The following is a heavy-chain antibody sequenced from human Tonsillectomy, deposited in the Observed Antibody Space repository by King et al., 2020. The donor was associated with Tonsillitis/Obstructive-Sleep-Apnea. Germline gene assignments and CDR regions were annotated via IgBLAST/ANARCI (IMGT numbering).Heavy chain of an antibody. CDR1: GGSISNGAYY. CDR3: ARDGDGLGNKDNLFDP. Sequence: VQLQESGPGLIKPSQTLSLTCTVSGGSISNGAYYWSWIRHRPGKVLEWIGYSYSSGTTSYNPSRKSRVSISIDTSKHRFSLSLTSVTAADTAISYCARDGDGLGNKDNLFDPGGQGTLVTVSA. D-gene: IGHD6-19*01. V-gene: IGHV4-31*03. CDR2: SYSSGTT. J-gene: IGHJ5*02.